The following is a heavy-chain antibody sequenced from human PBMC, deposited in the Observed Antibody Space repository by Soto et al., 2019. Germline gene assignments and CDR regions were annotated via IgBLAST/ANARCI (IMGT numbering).Heavy chain of an antibody. CDR1: GGTFSSYA. CDR2: IIPIFGTA. J-gene: IGHJ5*02. Sequence: ASVKVSCKASGGTFSSYAISWVRQAPGQGLEWMGGIIPIFGTANYAQKFQGRVTITADKSTSTAYMELSSLRSEDTAAYYCARVPLPPSGAKRPLNWFDPWGRGTLVTVSS. CDR3: ARVPLPPSGAKRPLNWFDP. D-gene: IGHD1-1*01. V-gene: IGHV1-69*06.